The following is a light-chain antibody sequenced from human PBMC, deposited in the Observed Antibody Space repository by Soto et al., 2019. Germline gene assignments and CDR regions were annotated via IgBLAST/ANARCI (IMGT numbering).Light chain of an antibody. Sequence: EIVLTQSPATLSVSPGERAILSCRASQSVSDNLAWYQQKPGQAPRLLIYGASTRASGIPARFSGSGSGTEFTLTISSLQSEDFAVHYCQQSYNWPPLTFGGGTKVEIK. CDR1: QSVSDN. V-gene: IGKV3-15*01. J-gene: IGKJ4*01. CDR2: GAS. CDR3: QQSYNWPPLT.